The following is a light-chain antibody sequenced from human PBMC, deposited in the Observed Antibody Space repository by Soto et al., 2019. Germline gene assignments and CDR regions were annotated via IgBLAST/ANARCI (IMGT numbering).Light chain of an antibody. J-gene: IGKJ2*01. CDR1: QSVSSN. Sequence: EIVMTQSPATLSVSPGERATLSCRASQSVSSNLAWYQQKPGQAPRLLIYGASTRATGIPARFSGSGSGTEFTLNISSLQSEDFAVYYCQQYNNWPQTVGQGTKLDIK. V-gene: IGKV3-15*01. CDR2: GAS. CDR3: QQYNNWPQT.